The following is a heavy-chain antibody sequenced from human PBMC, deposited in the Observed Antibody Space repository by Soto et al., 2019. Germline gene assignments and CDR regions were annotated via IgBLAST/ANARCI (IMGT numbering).Heavy chain of an antibody. J-gene: IGHJ4*02. Sequence: TVSSNFMNWVRQAPGKGLEWVSAIGTTGDTFYPGSVKGRFTISRENARNSLYLQMNSLRAGDTAVYYCARVPKGQLWTFDYWGQGTLVTVSS. CDR1: TVSSNF. CDR2: IGTTGDT. D-gene: IGHD5-18*01. CDR3: ARVPKGQLWTFDY. V-gene: IGHV3-13*01.